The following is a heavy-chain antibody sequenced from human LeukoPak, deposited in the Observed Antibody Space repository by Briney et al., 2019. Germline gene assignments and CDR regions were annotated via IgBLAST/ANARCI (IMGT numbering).Heavy chain of an antibody. D-gene: IGHD2-15*01. Sequence: SETLSLTCTVSGGSISSYYWSWIRQPPGKGLEWIGYIYYSGSTNYNPSLKSRVTISVDTSKNQFSLKLSSVTAADTAVYYCARGGSVVGPPYFDYWGQGTLVTVSS. CDR2: IYYSGST. V-gene: IGHV4-59*01. CDR1: GGSISSYY. J-gene: IGHJ4*02. CDR3: ARGGSVVGPPYFDY.